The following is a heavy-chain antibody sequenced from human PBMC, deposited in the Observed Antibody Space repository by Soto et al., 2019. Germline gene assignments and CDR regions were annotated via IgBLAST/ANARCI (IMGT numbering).Heavy chain of an antibody. D-gene: IGHD3-22*01. CDR2: MYFGGSF. CDR3: ARSYYDSTGFAVDP. J-gene: IGHJ5*02. CDR1: GASVSNGY. V-gene: IGHV4-59*02. Sequence: QMQLQASGPGLVKPSETLSLTCNVSGASVSNGYWSWIRQPPGKGLEWIGFMYFGGSFNYNPSLSSRAPISVETSKTQCSMKLTSVTASDTAVYYCARSYYDSTGFAVDPWGQGTLVTVSS.